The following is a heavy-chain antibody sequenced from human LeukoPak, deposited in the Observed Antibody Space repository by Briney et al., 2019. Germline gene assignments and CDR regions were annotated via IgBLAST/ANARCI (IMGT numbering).Heavy chain of an antibody. Sequence: GASVNVSCKASGYTFTSYGISWVRQAPGQGLEWMGWISAYNGNTNYAQKLQGRVTMTTDTSTSTAYMELRSLRSDDTAVYYCARDQAAGYYYYYGMDVWGQGTTVTVSS. J-gene: IGHJ6*02. CDR1: GYTFTSYG. D-gene: IGHD6-13*01. V-gene: IGHV1-18*01. CDR3: ARDQAAGYYYYYGMDV. CDR2: ISAYNGNT.